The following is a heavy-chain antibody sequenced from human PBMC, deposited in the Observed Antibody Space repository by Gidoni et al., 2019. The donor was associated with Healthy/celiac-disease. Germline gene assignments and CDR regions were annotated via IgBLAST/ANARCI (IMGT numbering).Heavy chain of an antibody. CDR2: MNPNSGNT. J-gene: IGHJ6*02. V-gene: IGHV1-8*01. CDR3: ARGLPGTTFRYWGLYYYYGMDV. CDR1: GYTFTSYD. Sequence: QVQLVQSGAEVKKPGASVQVSCKASGYTFTSYDIHWVRQATGQGLEWMGWMNPNSGNTGYAQKFQGRVTMTRNTSISTAYMELSSRRSEDTAVYYCARGLPGTTFRYWGLYYYYGMDVWGQGTTVTVSS. D-gene: IGHD1-7*01.